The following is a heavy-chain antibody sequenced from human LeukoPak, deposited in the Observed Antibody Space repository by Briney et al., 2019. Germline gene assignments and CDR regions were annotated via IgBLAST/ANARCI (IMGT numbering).Heavy chain of an antibody. Sequence: SETLSLTCTVSGGSISSYYWSWIRQPPGKGLEWIGYIYYSGSTNYNPSLKSRVTISVDTSKNQFSLKLSSVTAADTAVYYCARHLGSLGALGAFDIWGQGTMVTVSS. J-gene: IGHJ3*02. V-gene: IGHV4-59*08. CDR1: GGSISSYY. D-gene: IGHD1-26*01. CDR2: IYYSGST. CDR3: ARHLGSLGALGAFDI.